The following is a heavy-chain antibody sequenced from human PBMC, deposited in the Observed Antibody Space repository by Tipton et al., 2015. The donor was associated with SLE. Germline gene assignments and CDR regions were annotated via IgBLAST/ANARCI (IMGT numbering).Heavy chain of an antibody. V-gene: IGHV4-38-2*02. D-gene: IGHD6-19*01. CDR3: ARGIAVAAGYFDY. J-gene: IGHJ4*02. CDR1: GYSISSGYY. CDR2: IYHSGST. Sequence: TLSLTCTVSGYSISSGYYWGWIRQPPGKGLEWIGSIYHSGSTYYNPSLKSRVTISVDTSKNQFSLKLSSVTAADTAVYYCARGIAVAAGYFDYWGQGTLVTVSP.